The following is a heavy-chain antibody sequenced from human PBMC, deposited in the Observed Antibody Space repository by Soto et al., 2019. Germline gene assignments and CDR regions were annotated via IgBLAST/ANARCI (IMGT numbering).Heavy chain of an antibody. CDR2: INPNSGTA. J-gene: IGHJ6*02. D-gene: IGHD5-12*01. Sequence: GASVKVSCKASGYTFTGYYMHWVRQAPGQGLELMGWINPNSGTANYAQKFQGRVTITADESTSTAYMELSSLRSEDTAVYYCARERKPGYSGYDLTYYYYYGMDVWGQGTTVTVSS. V-gene: IGHV1-2*02. CDR1: GYTFTGYY. CDR3: ARERKPGYSGYDLTYYYYYGMDV.